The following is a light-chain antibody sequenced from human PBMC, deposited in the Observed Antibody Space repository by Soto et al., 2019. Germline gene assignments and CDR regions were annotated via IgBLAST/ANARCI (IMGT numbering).Light chain of an antibody. CDR3: QQYGSSPRT. Sequence: VMIQSPATLSVSPGDRATLSCWASETVATNLAWYQQKPGQAPRLLIYGASSRASGIPDRFSGGGSGTDFTLTIRRLEPEDFAVYYCQQYGSSPRTFGQGTKVDIK. CDR1: ETVATN. CDR2: GAS. J-gene: IGKJ1*01. V-gene: IGKV3-20*01.